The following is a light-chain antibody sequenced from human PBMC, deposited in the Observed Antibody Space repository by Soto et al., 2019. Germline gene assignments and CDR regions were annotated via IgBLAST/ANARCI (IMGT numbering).Light chain of an antibody. CDR3: SSYAGSNNFV. V-gene: IGLV2-8*01. Sequence: QSVLTQPPSASGSPGQSVTISCRGSSSDVGGYNYVSCYQQHPGKASKLMISEVTKRPSGVADRFSVSKSGNTASLTVSGLHPEDEADYYCSSYAGSNNFVFGTGTKVTVL. J-gene: IGLJ1*01. CDR1: SSDVGGYNY. CDR2: EVT.